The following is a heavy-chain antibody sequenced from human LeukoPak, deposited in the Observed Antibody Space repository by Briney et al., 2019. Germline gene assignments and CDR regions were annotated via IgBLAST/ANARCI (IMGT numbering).Heavy chain of an antibody. J-gene: IGHJ4*02. V-gene: IGHV1-69*13. Sequence: SVKVSCKASGGTFSSYAISWVRQAPGQGLEWMGGIIPIFGTANYAQKFQGRVTITADESTSTAYMELSSLRSEDTAVYYCARVFSITIFGVVQYYFDYWGQGTLVTASS. CDR2: IIPIFGTA. D-gene: IGHD3-3*01. CDR3: ARVFSITIFGVVQYYFDY. CDR1: GGTFSSYA.